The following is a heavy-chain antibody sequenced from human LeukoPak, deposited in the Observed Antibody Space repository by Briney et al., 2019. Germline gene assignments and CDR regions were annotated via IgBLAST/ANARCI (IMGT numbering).Heavy chain of an antibody. CDR3: ARAGYCSSTSCYGGYYMDV. Sequence: APVRVSCKASGYTFTSYGISWVRQAPGQGLEWMGWISAYNGNTNYAQKRQGRVTMTTDTSTSTAYMELRSLRSDDTAVYYCARAGYCSSTSCYGGYYMDVWGKGTTLTASS. J-gene: IGHJ6*03. D-gene: IGHD2-2*01. CDR2: ISAYNGNT. CDR1: GYTFTSYG. V-gene: IGHV1-18*01.